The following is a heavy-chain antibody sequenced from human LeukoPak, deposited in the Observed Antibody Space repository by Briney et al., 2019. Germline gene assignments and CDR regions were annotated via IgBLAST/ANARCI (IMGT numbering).Heavy chain of an antibody. J-gene: IGHJ4*02. D-gene: IGHD2-2*02. V-gene: IGHV4-30-2*01. CDR3: ARGALLPAAIPWGFDY. CDR1: GGSISSGGYY. CDR2: IYHSGST. Sequence: SQTLSLTCTVSGGSISSGGYYWSWIRQPPGKGLEWIGYIYHSGSTYYNPSLKSRVTISVDRSKNQFSLKLSSVTAADTAVYYCARGALLPAAIPWGFDYWGQGTLVTVSS.